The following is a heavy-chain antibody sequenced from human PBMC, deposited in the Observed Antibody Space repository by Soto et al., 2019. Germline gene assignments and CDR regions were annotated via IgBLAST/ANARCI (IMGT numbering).Heavy chain of an antibody. V-gene: IGHV1-46*01. CDR2: VNPSGGHT. CDR3: PRGGHVVVVTAAFDY. D-gene: IGHD2-21*02. J-gene: IGHJ4*02. Sequence: QVQLMQSGAEVKKPGASVKVSCKASGDTFTDYYIHWVRQAPGQGLEWMGTVNPSGGHTTYAQNFLGRVTMTRDTSTSTLFMELTSLRSEDTAVYYCPRGGHVVVVTAAFDYWGQGTLVTVSS. CDR1: GDTFTDYY.